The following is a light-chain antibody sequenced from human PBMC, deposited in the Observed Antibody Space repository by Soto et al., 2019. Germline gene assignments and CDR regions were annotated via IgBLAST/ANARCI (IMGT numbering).Light chain of an antibody. Sequence: EIVLTQSPATLSLSPVERATLSCMASQSVSSYLAWYQQKPGQAPRLLIYDASNRATGIPARFSGSGSGTDFTLTISSLEPEDFAVYYCQQRSNWPPITFGQGTRLEI. CDR1: QSVSSY. CDR2: DAS. V-gene: IGKV3-11*01. J-gene: IGKJ5*01. CDR3: QQRSNWPPIT.